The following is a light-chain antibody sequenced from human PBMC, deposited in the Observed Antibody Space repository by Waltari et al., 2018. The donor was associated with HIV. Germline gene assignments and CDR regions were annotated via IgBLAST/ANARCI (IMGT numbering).Light chain of an antibody. V-gene: IGLV1-51*01. CDR2: DNH. Sequence: SVLTQPPAVSAAPGQKVAIACSGTTSNIGDNFVCWDQKLQGTATKLLIFDNHKRATGVSDLFSASNNGTSATLAITGLHTGDEAEYYCGTWDTSLNAGVFGGGNKVSVL. CDR1: TSNIGDNF. J-gene: IGLJ2*01. CDR3: GTWDTSLNAGV.